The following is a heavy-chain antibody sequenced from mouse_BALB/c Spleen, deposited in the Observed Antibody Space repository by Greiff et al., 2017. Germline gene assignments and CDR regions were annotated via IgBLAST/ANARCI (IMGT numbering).Heavy chain of an antibody. J-gene: IGHJ2*01. CDR2: FHPYNDYT. CDR1: GYTFTTYP. CDR3: ARGRLGLLDD. V-gene: IGHV1-47*01. D-gene: IGHD3-1*01. Sequence: QVQLQQSGAGLVKPGASLKISCKAFGYTFTTYPIEWMKQNHGKSLEWIGNFHPYNDYTKYNEKFKGKTKMTVEKSSSTVYMELSRLTSDDSAVYYCARGRLGLLDDWGQGTTLTVSS.